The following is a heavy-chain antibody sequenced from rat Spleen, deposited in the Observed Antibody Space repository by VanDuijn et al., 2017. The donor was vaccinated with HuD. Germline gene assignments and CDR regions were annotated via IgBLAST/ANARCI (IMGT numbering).Heavy chain of an antibody. V-gene: IGHV3-1*01. Sequence: EGQLQEAGPGLGKPPQARARTGAGTGDSSTKKYWDWIRKFPGNKMEWMGYISYSGSTSYNPSLKSRISITRDTSKNQFFLQLNSVSTEDTATYYCARSRYFDYWGQGVMVTVSS. J-gene: IGHJ2*01. CDR2: ISYSGST. CDR3: ARSRYFDY. CDR1: GDSSTKKY.